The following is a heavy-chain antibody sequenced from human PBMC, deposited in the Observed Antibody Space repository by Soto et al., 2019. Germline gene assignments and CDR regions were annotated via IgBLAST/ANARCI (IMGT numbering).Heavy chain of an antibody. J-gene: IGHJ4*02. CDR3: ARDLGYYASDGYFDY. CDR1: GSTFSDYY. Sequence: GGSLRLSCAASGSTFSDYYMSWIRQAPGKGLEWVSYISSSGDIIYYADSVKGRFTISRDNAKNSLYLQLNSLRAEDTAVYYCARDLGYYASDGYFDYWGQGTVVTVSS. D-gene: IGHD3-22*01. V-gene: IGHV3-11*01. CDR2: ISSSGDII.